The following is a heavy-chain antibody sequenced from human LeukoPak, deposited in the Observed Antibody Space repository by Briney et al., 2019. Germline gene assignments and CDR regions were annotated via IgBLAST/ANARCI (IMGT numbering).Heavy chain of an antibody. CDR1: GYTLTELS. Sequence: ASVKVSCKVSGYTLTELSMHWVRQAPGKGLEWMEGFDPEDGETIYAQKFQGRVTMTEDTSTDTAYMELSSLRSEDTAVYYCATGPRILSLEGSSYYGMDVWGKGTTVTVSS. V-gene: IGHV1-24*01. CDR3: ATGPRILSLEGSSYYGMDV. CDR2: FDPEDGET. D-gene: IGHD2-15*01. J-gene: IGHJ6*04.